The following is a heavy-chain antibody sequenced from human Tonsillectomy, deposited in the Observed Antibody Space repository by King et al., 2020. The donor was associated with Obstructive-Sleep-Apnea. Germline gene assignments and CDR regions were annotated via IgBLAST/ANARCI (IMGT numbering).Heavy chain of an antibody. CDR1: GGSFSGYY. CDR3: ARGAVYYGSGSYPGWFDP. Sequence: VQLQQWGAGLLKPSETLSLTCAVYGGSFSGYYWSWIRQPPGKGLEWIGEINHSGSTNYNPSLKSRVTISVDTSKNQFSLKLSSVTAADTAVYYCARGAVYYGSGSYPGWFDPWGQGTLVTVSS. D-gene: IGHD3-10*01. CDR2: INHSGST. V-gene: IGHV4-34*01. J-gene: IGHJ5*02.